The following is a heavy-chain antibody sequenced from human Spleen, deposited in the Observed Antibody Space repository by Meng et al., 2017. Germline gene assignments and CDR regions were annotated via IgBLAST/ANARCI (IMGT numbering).Heavy chain of an antibody. CDR3: ARGDKYQLLSPFDY. D-gene: IGHD2-2*01. J-gene: IGHJ4*02. Sequence: QVHLVESGGGVVQPGRSLRLSCAASGFTFSSLGMHWVRQAPGKGLEWVAVIWSDGNTKYYADSVKDRFTISRDNSKSTLYLQMNSLRADDTAVYYCARGDKYQLLSPFDYWGQGTLVTVSS. V-gene: IGHV3-33*01. CDR2: IWSDGNTK. CDR1: GFTFSSLG.